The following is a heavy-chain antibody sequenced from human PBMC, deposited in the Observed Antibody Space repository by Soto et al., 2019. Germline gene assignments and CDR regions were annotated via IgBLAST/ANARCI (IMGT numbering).Heavy chain of an antibody. D-gene: IGHD6-13*01. Sequence: GGSLRLSCTASGFTFGDYAMSWFRQAPGKGLEWVSFIRSKASDGTTEYAASVKGRFTISRDDSKSIAYLQMNSLKTEDTAVYYCTTDPHSSSWYSIDYWGQGTLVTVSS. CDR1: GFTFGDYA. J-gene: IGHJ4*02. V-gene: IGHV3-49*03. CDR2: IRSKASDGTT. CDR3: TTDPHSSSWYSIDY.